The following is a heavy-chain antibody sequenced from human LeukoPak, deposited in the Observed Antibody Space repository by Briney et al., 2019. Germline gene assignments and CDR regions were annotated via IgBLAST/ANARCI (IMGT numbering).Heavy chain of an antibody. J-gene: IGHJ1*01. V-gene: IGHV3-74*03. Sequence: GGSLRLSCAASGFTFSSYWMHWVSQAPGKGLVWVSGTNTDGSSTMYADSVKGRFTIARDNAKNTLYLQMNSLRAEDTAVYYCYGANAEHWGQGTLVTVSS. CDR2: TNTDGSST. D-gene: IGHD4-23*01. CDR1: GFTFSSYW. CDR3: YGANAEH.